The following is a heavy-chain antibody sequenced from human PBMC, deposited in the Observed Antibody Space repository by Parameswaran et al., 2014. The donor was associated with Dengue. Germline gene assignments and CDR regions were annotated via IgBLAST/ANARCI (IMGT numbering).Heavy chain of an antibody. CDR2: INDSGRT. D-gene: IGHD6-19*01. CDR3: ARIDNSGFHVGHAFDI. Sequence: VRQAPGKGLEWIGYINDSGRTYYSPSLKSRVTISVDTSKNQFSLKLTSVTAADTAVYYCARIDNSGFHVGHAFDIWGQGAMVTVSS. V-gene: IGHV4-30-4*01. J-gene: IGHJ3*02.